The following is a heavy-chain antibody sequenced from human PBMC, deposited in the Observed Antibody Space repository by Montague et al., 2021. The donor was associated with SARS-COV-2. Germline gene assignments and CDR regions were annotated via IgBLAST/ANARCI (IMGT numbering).Heavy chain of an antibody. V-gene: IGHV3-9*01. CDR1: GFTFDDYA. CDR3: AKDMGGAVAVPPHYYYYGMDV. D-gene: IGHD6-19*01. Sequence: SLRLSCAASGFTFDDYAMHWVRQAPGKGLEWVSGISWNSGSIGYADSVKGRFTISRDNAKNSLYLQMNSLRAGDTALYYCAKDMGGAVAVPPHYYYYGMDVWGQGTTVTVSS. J-gene: IGHJ6*02. CDR2: ISWNSGSI.